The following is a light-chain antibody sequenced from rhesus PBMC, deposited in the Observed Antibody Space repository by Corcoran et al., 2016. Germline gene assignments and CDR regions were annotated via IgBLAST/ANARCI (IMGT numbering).Light chain of an antibody. J-gene: IGLJ1*01. CDR1: SSDVGGNNY. CDR2: EVT. Sequence: QAALTQPRSVSGSPGQSVTISCTGTSSDVGGNNYVSWYQHHPGAAPKLMIYEVTKRPSGVSDRFSGSKSGNSASLTISGLQAEDEADYFCCSYAGSYTLYIFGGGTRLTVL. CDR3: CSYAGSYTLYI. V-gene: IGLV2-32*01.